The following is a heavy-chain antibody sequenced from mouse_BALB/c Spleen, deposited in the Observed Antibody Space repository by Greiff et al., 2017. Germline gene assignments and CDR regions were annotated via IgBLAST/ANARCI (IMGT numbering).Heavy chain of an antibody. CDR3: ADRYGGY. J-gene: IGHJ2*01. V-gene: IGHV14-3*02. CDR2: IDPANGNT. CDR1: GFNIKDTY. Sequence: EVKLVESGAELVKPGASVKLSCTASGFNIKDTYMHWVKQRPEQGLEWIGRIDPANGNTKYDPKFQGKATITADTSSNTAYLQLSSLTSEDTAVYYCADRYGGYWGQGTTLTVSS. D-gene: IGHD2-14*01.